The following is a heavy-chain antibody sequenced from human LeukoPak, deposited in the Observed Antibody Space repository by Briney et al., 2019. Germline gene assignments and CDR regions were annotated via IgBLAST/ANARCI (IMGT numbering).Heavy chain of an antibody. CDR3: ASVYDSSGYYPF. D-gene: IGHD3-22*01. CDR1: GGAFSGYD. J-gene: IGHJ4*02. Sequence: PSETLSLTCAVYGGAFSGYDWSWIRQPAGKGLEYIGEINHSGSANYNPSLKSRVVISGDTSKNQFSLRLSSVTAADTAVYYCASVYDSSGYYPFWGQGTLVTVSS. V-gene: IGHV4-34*01. CDR2: INHSGSA.